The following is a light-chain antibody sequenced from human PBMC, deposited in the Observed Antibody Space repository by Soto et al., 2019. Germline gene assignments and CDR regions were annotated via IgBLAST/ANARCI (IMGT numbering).Light chain of an antibody. J-gene: IGLJ3*02. CDR3: HVWDSDSDQGV. Sequence: SYELTQAPSLSVAPGQTARVACGGYGIGSKDVHWYQQKPGHAPVLVIYSDGERPSGAPGRMSGSNSGDTATLTITNVEPGDEADYYCHVWDSDSDQGVFGGGTKVTVL. CDR2: SDG. CDR1: GIGSKD. V-gene: IGLV3-21*01.